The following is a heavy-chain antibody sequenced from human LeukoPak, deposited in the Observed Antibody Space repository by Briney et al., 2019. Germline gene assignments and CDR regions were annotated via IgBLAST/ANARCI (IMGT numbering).Heavy chain of an antibody. CDR3: ARHRLRYYYDSSGYFEPFDY. Sequence: SETLSLTRTVSGGSISSSSYYWGWIRQPPGKGLEGIGSIYYSGSAYYNPSLKSRVTISVDTSKNQFSLKLSSVTAADTAVYYCARHRLRYYYDSSGYFEPFDYWGQGTLVTVSS. CDR2: IYYSGSA. J-gene: IGHJ4*02. CDR1: GGSISSSSYY. V-gene: IGHV4-39*01. D-gene: IGHD3-22*01.